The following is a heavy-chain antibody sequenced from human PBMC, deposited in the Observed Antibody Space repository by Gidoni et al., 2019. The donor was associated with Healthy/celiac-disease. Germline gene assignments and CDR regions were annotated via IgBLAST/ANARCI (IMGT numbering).Heavy chain of an antibody. CDR3: ARGHYDFWSGYAYGMDV. D-gene: IGHD3-3*01. J-gene: IGHJ6*02. Sequence: QVQLQQSGPGLVKPSQTLSLTCALSGDSVPSNSAAWNWIRQSPSRGLEWLGRTYYRSKWYNDYAVSVKSRITINPDTSKNQFSLQLNSVTPEDTAVYYCARGHYDFWSGYAYGMDVWGQGTTVTVSS. CDR2: TYYRSKWYN. V-gene: IGHV6-1*01. CDR1: GDSVPSNSAA.